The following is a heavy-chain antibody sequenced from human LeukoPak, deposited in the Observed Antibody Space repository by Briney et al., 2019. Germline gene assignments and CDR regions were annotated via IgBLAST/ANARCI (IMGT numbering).Heavy chain of an antibody. Sequence: GGPLRLSCSASGFTFSSSGMHWVRQAPGKGLECVSGITNNGGSAYYADSVKGRFTISRDNSKNTLYLQMSSLRGDDTAVYYCAKGGSYDYWGQGTLVTVSS. J-gene: IGHJ4*02. CDR1: GFTFSSSG. D-gene: IGHD1-26*01. V-gene: IGHV3-64D*09. CDR2: ITNNGGSA. CDR3: AKGGSYDY.